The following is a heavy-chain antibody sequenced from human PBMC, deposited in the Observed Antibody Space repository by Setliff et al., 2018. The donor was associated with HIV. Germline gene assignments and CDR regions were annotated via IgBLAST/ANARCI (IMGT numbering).Heavy chain of an antibody. CDR2: VYHSGGT. CDR1: GGSISSFSYY. Sequence: PSETLSLTCTVSGGSISSFSYYWAWIRQSPGKGLEWIGNVYHSGGTDYNPSLKSRVTISVDTSKNQFSLRLSSVTAADTAVYYCARAVCGGDCYSRLNWFDPWGQGTLVTVSS. J-gene: IGHJ5*02. CDR3: ARAVCGGDCYSRLNWFDP. V-gene: IGHV4-39*07. D-gene: IGHD2-21*02.